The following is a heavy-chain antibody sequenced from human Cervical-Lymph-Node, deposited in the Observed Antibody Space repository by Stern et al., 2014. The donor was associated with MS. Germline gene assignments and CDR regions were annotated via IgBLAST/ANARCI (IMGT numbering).Heavy chain of an antibody. CDR1: GGTFSNYA. CDR2: IVPLFGKP. CDR3: ASPLTATSVPFGYYGMDV. D-gene: IGHD4-17*01. J-gene: IGHJ6*02. V-gene: IGHV1-69*01. Sequence: VHLVESGAEVKKPGSSVKVSCKASGGTFSNYATSWVRQAPGQGLEWMGGIVPLFGKPNYAQKFQGRVPITADESTSTAYMDLSSLRSEDTAVYYCASPLTATSVPFGYYGMDVWGQGTTVTVS.